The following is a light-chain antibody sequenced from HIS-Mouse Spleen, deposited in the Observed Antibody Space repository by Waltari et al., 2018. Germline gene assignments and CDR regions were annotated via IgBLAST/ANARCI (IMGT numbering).Light chain of an antibody. V-gene: IGLV2-14*03. CDR3: SSYTSSSRV. CDR1: SRDVGGYNY. CDR2: YVR. J-gene: IGLJ3*02. Sequence: QSALTQPAPVSGSPGQSITISCTGTSRDVGGYNYVSWYQQPPGKAPKLMIYYVRNRASGVANRFSGSKSGNTAALTISGLQAEDEADYYCSSYTSSSRVFGGGTKLTVL.